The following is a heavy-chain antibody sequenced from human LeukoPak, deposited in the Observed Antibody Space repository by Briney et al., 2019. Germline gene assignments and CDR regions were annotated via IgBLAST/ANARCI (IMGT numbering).Heavy chain of an antibody. J-gene: IGHJ4*02. Sequence: GGSLRLSCAASGFTFNNCAMTWVRQAPGKGLEWVSLVSGSGNSTFYADSVKGRFTISRDNSKDTLYLQMNNLRAEDTAVYYCAMGGDITTSQFDYWGQGTLVTVSS. V-gene: IGHV3-23*01. CDR2: VSGSGNST. CDR1: GFTFNNCA. CDR3: AMGGDITTSQFDY. D-gene: IGHD5-12*01.